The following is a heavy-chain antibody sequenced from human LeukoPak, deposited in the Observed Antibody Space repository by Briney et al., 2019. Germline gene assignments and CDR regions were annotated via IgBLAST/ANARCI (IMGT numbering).Heavy chain of an antibody. CDR3: ARVGYCSSTSCYVYYGMDV. Sequence: SETLSLTCAVSGGSISSGGYSWSWIRQPPGKGLEWIGYIYHSGSTYYNPSLKSRVTISVDRSKNQFSLKLSSVTAADTAVYYCARVGYCSSTSCYVYYGMDVWGQGTTVTVSS. V-gene: IGHV4-30-2*01. CDR1: GGSISSGGYS. J-gene: IGHJ6*02. CDR2: IYHSGST. D-gene: IGHD2-2*01.